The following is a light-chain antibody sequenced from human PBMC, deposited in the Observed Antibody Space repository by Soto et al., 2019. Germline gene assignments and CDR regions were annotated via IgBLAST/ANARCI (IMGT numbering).Light chain of an antibody. CDR1: QTISSW. Sequence: DIQMTQSPSTPSGSVGGRVTISSRASQTISSWLAWYQQKPGKAPKLLIYKASTLKSGVPSRFSGSGSGTEFALTISSLQPDDFATYYCQHYNSYSEAFGQGTKVDI. J-gene: IGKJ1*01. V-gene: IGKV1-5*03. CDR2: KAS. CDR3: QHYNSYSEA.